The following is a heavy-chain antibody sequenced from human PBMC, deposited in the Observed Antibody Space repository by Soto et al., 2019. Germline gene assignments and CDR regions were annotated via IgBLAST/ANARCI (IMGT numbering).Heavy chain of an antibody. V-gene: IGHV3-64*01. Sequence: GGSLRLSCAASGFTFSSYAMHWVRQAPGKGLEYVSAISSNGGSTYYANSVKGRFTISRDNSKNTLYLQMGSLRAEDMAVYYCARAGRTLYYDSSGYYYGAVDIWGQGTMVTVSS. CDR2: ISSNGGST. J-gene: IGHJ3*02. D-gene: IGHD3-22*01. CDR3: ARAGRTLYYDSSGYYYGAVDI. CDR1: GFTFSSYA.